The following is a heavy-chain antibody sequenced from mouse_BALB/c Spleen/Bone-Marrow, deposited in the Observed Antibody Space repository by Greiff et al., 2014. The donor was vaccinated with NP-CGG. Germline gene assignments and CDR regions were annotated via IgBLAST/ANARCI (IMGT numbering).Heavy chain of an antibody. Sequence: EVKLVESGAELVKPGASVKLSCTASGFNIKDTYMHWVKQRPEQGLEWIGRIDPANGNTKYDPKFQGKATITADTSSNTAYLQLGSLTSEDTAVYYCASYYYGSSSFAYWGQGTLVTVSA. CDR2: IDPANGNT. V-gene: IGHV14-3*02. J-gene: IGHJ3*01. D-gene: IGHD1-1*01. CDR3: ASYYYGSSSFAY. CDR1: GFNIKDTY.